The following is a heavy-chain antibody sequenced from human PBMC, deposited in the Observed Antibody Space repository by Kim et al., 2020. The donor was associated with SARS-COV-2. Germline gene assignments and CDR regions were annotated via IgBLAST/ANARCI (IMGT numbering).Heavy chain of an antibody. CDR1: GFPFRDSY. CDR3: ARDLDRSITTSGGFDP. CDR2: ISGSSSVI. J-gene: IGHJ5*02. D-gene: IGHD1-1*01. V-gene: IGHV3-11*01. Sequence: AGSLRLSCAASGFPFRDSYMSWIRQVPGKGLEWVSYISGSSSVITYADSVKGRFTISRDNAENSVYLQMNSLIAEDPAVYDCARDLDRSITTSGGFDPWG.